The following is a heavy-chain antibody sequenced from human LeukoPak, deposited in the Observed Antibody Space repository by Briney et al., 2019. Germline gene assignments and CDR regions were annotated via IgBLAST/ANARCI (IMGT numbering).Heavy chain of an antibody. Sequence: GASVKVSCKASGYTFTSYYMHWVRQAPGQGLEWMGMINPSGGSTSYAQKFQGRVTMTRDMSTSTVYMELSSLRSEDTAVYYCARVPGNYDSSGYIGAFDIWGQGTMVTVSS. CDR1: GYTFTSYY. CDR3: ARVPGNYDSSGYIGAFDI. J-gene: IGHJ3*02. V-gene: IGHV1-46*01. D-gene: IGHD3-22*01. CDR2: INPSGGST.